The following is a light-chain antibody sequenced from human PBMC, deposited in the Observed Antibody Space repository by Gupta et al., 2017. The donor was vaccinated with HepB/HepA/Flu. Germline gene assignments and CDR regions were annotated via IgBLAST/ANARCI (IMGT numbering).Light chain of an antibody. CDR1: QSVSSY. CDR2: DAS. V-gene: IGKV3-11*01. Sequence: EIVLTQSPATLSLSPGERATLSCRASQSVSSYLAWYQQKPGQAPRLLIYDASNRATGIPARFSGSGYGTDFTLTISSREPEDFAVYYCQQRSNWPPYTFDQGTKLEIK. CDR3: QQRSNWPPYT. J-gene: IGKJ2*01.